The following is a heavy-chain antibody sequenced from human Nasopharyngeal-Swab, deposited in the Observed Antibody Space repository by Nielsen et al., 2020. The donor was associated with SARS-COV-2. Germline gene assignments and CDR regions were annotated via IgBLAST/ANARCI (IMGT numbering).Heavy chain of an antibody. V-gene: IGHV5-51*01. CDR2: IYPGDSDT. D-gene: IGHD4-17*01. Sequence: TVSCKGSGYRFNSYWIGWVRQMPGKGLEWMGIIYPGDSDTRYSPSFQGQVTISADKSISTAYLQWSSLKASDTAMYYCASTVITTGGADYWGQGTLVTVSS. CDR1: GYRFNSYW. J-gene: IGHJ4*02. CDR3: ASTVITTGGADY.